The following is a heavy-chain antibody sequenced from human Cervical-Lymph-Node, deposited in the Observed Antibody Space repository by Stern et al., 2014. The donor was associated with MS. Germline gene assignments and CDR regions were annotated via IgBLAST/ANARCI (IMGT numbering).Heavy chain of an antibody. D-gene: IGHD6-13*01. Sequence: QVQLQESGPGLVKPSQTLSLTCTVSGASIRTSAYYWSWIRHRAGKGLEWIGRIYTSGRTNHNPSLESRVTISVDTSKKQVYMKLNSVTAADTAVYYCARDEYTRSWPELGWLDPWGQGILVTVSS. CDR2: IYTSGRT. CDR1: GASIRTSAYY. J-gene: IGHJ5*02. V-gene: IGHV4-61*02. CDR3: ARDEYTRSWPELGWLDP.